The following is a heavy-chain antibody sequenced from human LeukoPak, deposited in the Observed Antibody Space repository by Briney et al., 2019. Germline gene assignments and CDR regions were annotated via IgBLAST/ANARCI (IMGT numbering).Heavy chain of an antibody. Sequence: PSETLSLTCAVYGGSFSGYYWSWLRQPPGKGLEWIGEINHSGSTNYNPSLTSRVAISVDTSKNQFSLKLSSVTAADTAVYYCARGPTSGYYNDAFDIWGQGTMVTVSS. V-gene: IGHV4-34*01. J-gene: IGHJ3*02. CDR2: INHSGST. D-gene: IGHD3-22*01. CDR1: GGSFSGYY. CDR3: ARGPTSGYYNDAFDI.